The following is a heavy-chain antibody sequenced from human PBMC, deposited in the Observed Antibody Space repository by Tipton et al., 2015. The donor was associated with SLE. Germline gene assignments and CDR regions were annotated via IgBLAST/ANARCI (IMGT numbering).Heavy chain of an antibody. Sequence: GSLRLSCAASGFTFSSYWMSWVRQAPGKGLEWVANIKQDGSEKYYVDSVKGRFTISRDNAKNSLYLQMNSLREEDTAVYYCAKPTYYYDSSGYDSWGQGTLVTVSS. CDR1: GFTFSSYW. CDR3: AKPTYYYDSSGYDS. V-gene: IGHV3-7*05. D-gene: IGHD3-22*01. J-gene: IGHJ5*02. CDR2: IKQDGSEK.